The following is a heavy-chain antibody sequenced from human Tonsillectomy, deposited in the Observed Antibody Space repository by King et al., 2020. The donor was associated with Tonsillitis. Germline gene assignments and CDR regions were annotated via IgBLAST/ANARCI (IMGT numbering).Heavy chain of an antibody. CDR2: IYTSGST. Sequence: LQLQESGPGLVKPSETLSLTCTVSGGSISSYYWSWIRQPAGKGLEWIGRIYTSGSTNYNPSLKSRVTMSVGTSKNQFSLKLSSVTAADTAVYYCARDWDYGSGSASLDYWGQGTLVTVSS. CDR3: ARDWDYGSGSASLDY. J-gene: IGHJ4*02. CDR1: GGSISSYY. D-gene: IGHD3-10*01. V-gene: IGHV4-4*07.